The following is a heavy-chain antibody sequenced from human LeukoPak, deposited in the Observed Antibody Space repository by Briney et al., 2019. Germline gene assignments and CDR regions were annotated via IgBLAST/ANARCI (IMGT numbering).Heavy chain of an antibody. Sequence: SETLSLTCTVSGGSISSYYRSWLRQPPGKGLEWLGYIYYSGSTNYNPSLKSRVTISVDTSKNQFSLKLSSVTAADTAVYYCARELLRHDILTGSYFDYWGQGTLVTVSS. CDR2: IYYSGST. CDR1: GGSISSYY. CDR3: ARELLRHDILTGSYFDY. J-gene: IGHJ4*02. D-gene: IGHD3-9*01. V-gene: IGHV4-59*01.